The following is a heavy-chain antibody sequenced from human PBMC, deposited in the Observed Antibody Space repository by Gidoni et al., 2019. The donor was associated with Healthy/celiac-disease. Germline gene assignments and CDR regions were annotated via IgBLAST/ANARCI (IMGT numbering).Heavy chain of an antibody. D-gene: IGHD5-12*01. CDR2: IYPGDSDN. V-gene: IGHV5-51*01. CDR1: GYSFTSYW. Sequence: EVQLVPSGAEVKKPGESLKISCKGSGYSFTSYWIGWVRQMPGKGLEWMGIIYPGDSDNRYSPCFQGQVTISADKSISTAYLQWSSLKASDTAMYYCARHEGGYSGYDRAEYFQQWGQGTLVTVSS. CDR3: ARHEGGYSGYDRAEYFQQ. J-gene: IGHJ1*01.